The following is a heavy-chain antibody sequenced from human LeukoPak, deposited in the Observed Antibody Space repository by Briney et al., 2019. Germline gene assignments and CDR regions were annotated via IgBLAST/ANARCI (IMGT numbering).Heavy chain of an antibody. V-gene: IGHV4-34*01. CDR2: IKHSGRT. CDR3: ARGPSTTPFYYGSGSYFVSKGWFDP. J-gene: IGHJ5*02. CDR1: RGSFSGYY. Sequence: SETLSLTCAVYRGSFSGYYWRWMRQPPGEGLEWVGEIKHSGRTNYNPSLKSRVTISVHTSKHRFSLKLSSVTAADKAVYYCARGPSTTPFYYGSGSYFVSKGWFDPWGQGTLVTVSS. D-gene: IGHD3-10*01.